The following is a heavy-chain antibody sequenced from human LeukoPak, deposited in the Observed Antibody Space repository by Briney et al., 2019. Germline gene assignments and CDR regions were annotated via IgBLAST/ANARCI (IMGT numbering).Heavy chain of an antibody. J-gene: IGHJ5*02. V-gene: IGHV3-9*01. D-gene: IGHD2-2*01. CDR2: ISWNSGSI. Sequence: SLRLSCAASGFTFDDYAMHWVRQAPGKGLGWVSGISWNSGSIGYADSVKGRFTISRDNAKNSLYLQMNSLRAEDTALYYCAKEGRYCSSTSCYVGLDPWGQGTLVTVSS. CDR3: AKEGRYCSSTSCYVGLDP. CDR1: GFTFDDYA.